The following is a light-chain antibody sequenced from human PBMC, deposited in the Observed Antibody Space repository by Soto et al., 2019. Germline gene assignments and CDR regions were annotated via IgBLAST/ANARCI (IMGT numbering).Light chain of an antibody. CDR1: HIINSRY. CDR3: QQYGSSPRT. V-gene: IGKV3-20*01. Sequence: EIVLTQFPGTLSLSPGERATLSCRASHIINSRYLAWYQQKPGQAPRLLMYDASTRATGIPDRFSGSGSGTDFTLTISRLEPEDFAMYYCQQYGSSPRTFGQGTKVDI. J-gene: IGKJ1*01. CDR2: DAS.